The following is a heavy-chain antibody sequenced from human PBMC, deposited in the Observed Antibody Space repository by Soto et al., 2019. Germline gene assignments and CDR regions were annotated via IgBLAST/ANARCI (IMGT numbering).Heavy chain of an antibody. CDR1: GYTFSDYA. CDR2: INAGNGNT. Sequence: QVQFVQSGAEVMKPGASVKVSCKASGYTFSDYAVHWVRQAPGQRPEWMGWINAGNGNTKYSQKLQGRVTITRDTSASTAYLERSSLTSEDTSIYYCTRSPVRPSGGLIGPGNYCGQGTLVTVSS. CDR3: TRSPVRPSGGLIGPGNY. J-gene: IGHJ4*02. D-gene: IGHD3-16*02. V-gene: IGHV1-3*01.